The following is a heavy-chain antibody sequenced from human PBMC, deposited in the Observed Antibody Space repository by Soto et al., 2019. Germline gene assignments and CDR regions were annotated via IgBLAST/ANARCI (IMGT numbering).Heavy chain of an antibody. D-gene: IGHD2-2*01. CDR1: GGSISYNSYY. CDR3: ARLVVVAPVANA. V-gene: IGHV4-39*02. CDR2: IFYTGTT. J-gene: IGHJ5*02. Sequence: SETLSLTCSISGGSISYNSYYWGWIRQPPGKGLEWVGGIFYTGTTYYSPSLKDRVTISVDTSKNSFSLNLTSVTAADTAVYFCARLVVVAPVANAWGQGTLVTVSS.